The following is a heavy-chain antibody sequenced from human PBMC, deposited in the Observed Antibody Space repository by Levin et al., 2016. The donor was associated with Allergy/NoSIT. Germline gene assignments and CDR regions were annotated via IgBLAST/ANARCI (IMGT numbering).Heavy chain of an antibody. CDR3: ARDGSHYDGDDAFDI. Sequence: WIRQPPGKGLEWVSYISSSGSTIYYADSVKGRFTISRDNAKNSLYLQMNSLRAEDTAVYYCARDGSHYDGDDAFDIWGQGTMVTVSS. D-gene: IGHD3-10*01. J-gene: IGHJ3*02. V-gene: IGHV3-11*01. CDR2: ISSSGSTI.